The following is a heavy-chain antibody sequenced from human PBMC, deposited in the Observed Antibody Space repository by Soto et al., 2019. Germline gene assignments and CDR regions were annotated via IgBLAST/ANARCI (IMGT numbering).Heavy chain of an antibody. CDR1: GGTFSSYA. V-gene: IGHV1-69*01. Sequence: QVQLVQSGAEVKKPGSSVKVSCKASGGTFSSYAISWVRQAPGQGLEWMGGIIPIFGTANYAQKFQGRVTITADESTSTAYVELSSLRSEDTAVYYCARDCSGGSCYVYYYYGMDVWCQGTTVTVSS. CDR3: ARDCSGGSCYVYYYYGMDV. D-gene: IGHD2-15*01. J-gene: IGHJ6*02. CDR2: IIPIFGTA.